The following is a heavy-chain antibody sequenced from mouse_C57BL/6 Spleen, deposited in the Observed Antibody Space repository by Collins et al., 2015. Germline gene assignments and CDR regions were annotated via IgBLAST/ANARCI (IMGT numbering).Heavy chain of an antibody. Sequence: EVQLQQSGAELVKPGASVKLSCTASGFNIKDTYMHWVKQRPEQGLEWIGRIDPANGNTKYDPKFQGKATITADTSSNTAYLQLSSLTSEDTAVYYCARGDGYWYFDVWGAGTTVIVSS. CDR3: ARGDGYWYFDV. CDR1: GFNIKDTY. J-gene: IGHJ1*01. CDR2: IDPANGNT. V-gene: IGHV14-3*02. D-gene: IGHD3-3*01.